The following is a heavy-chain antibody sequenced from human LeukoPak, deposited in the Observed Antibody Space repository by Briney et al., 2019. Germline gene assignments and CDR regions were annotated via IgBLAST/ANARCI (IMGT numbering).Heavy chain of an antibody. J-gene: IGHJ4*02. D-gene: IGHD6-19*01. CDR3: ARGPGGYSSGWVRYFDY. V-gene: IGHV3-74*03. CDR2: IKVDGSNI. CDR1: GFTFSNYW. Sequence: GGSLRLSCAASGFTFSNYWMHWVRQAPGKGLVWVSRIKVDGSNIMYADSVKGRFTISRDNSKNTLYLQMNSLRAEDTAVYYCARGPGGYSSGWVRYFDYWGQGTLVTVSS.